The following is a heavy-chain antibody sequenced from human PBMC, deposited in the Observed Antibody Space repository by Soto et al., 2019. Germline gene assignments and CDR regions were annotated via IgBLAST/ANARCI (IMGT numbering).Heavy chain of an antibody. J-gene: IGHJ3*02. CDR1: GFAVSGHY. CDR2: IYNTGTT. CDR3: ARGTWIVRGLIPDAFDI. Sequence: VQLVESGGGLVQPGGSLRLSCAASGFAVSGHYMNWVRQTPGKGLEWVSVIYNTGTTFYADSVRGRFSVSRDTAKNTLYLQMNSLRDGDTAVYYCARGTWIVRGLIPDAFDIWGQGTMVTVSS. V-gene: IGHV3-66*01. D-gene: IGHD3-10*01.